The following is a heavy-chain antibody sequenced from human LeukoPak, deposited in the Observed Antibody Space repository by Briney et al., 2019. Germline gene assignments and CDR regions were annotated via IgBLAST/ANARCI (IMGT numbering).Heavy chain of an antibody. J-gene: IGHJ6*02. Sequence: SETLSLTCTVSGGSISSYYWSWIRQPPGKGLEWIGYIYYSGSTNCNPSLKSRVTISVDTSKNQFSLKLNSVTAADTAVYYCARRGRGYYYYGMDVWGQGATVTVSS. CDR1: GGSISSYY. CDR3: ARRGRGYYYYGMDV. D-gene: IGHD2-15*01. V-gene: IGHV4-59*08. CDR2: IYYSGST.